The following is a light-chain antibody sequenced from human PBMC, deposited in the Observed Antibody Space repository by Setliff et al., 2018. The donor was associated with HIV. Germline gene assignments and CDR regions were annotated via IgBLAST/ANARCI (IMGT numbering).Light chain of an antibody. J-gene: IGLJ1*01. V-gene: IGLV2-14*01. CDR1: NSDIGGYNY. CDR3: SSYRVTSTL. CDR2: EVS. Sequence: SALTQPASVSGSPGQSITISCTGTNSDIGGYNYVSWYQQHPGKAPKLVIYEVSNRPSGVSDRFSGSKSGNTASLSISGLQAEDEADYYCSSYRVTSTLFGTGTKVTV.